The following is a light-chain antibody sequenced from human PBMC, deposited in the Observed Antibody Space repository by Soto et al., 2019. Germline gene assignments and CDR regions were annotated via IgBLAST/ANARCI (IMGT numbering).Light chain of an antibody. CDR2: AAS. V-gene: IGKV3-20*01. CDR3: QNYGTSTRT. Sequence: EIVLTQSPGTLSLSPGESATLSCRATQSVSATYLAWYQQKPGQAPRLLIYAASSRATDIPDRFSGSGSGTDFTLVISKLEPEDFAVYLCQNYGTSTRTFGQGTKVEIK. J-gene: IGKJ1*01. CDR1: QSVSATY.